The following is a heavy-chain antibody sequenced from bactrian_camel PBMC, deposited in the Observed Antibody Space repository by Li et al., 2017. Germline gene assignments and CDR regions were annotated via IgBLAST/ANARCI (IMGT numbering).Heavy chain of an antibody. D-gene: IGHD2*01. J-gene: IGHJ6*01. V-gene: IGHV3S6*01. CDR3: ANGLSSCSGGYCPILGS. CDR2: INDDGTKT. CDR1: GFAFSKNY. Sequence: HVQLVESGGGLVQVGGSLRLSCAGSGFAFSKNYITWVREAPEKGLVWVAGINDDGTKTYYKESVRGRFTVSRDNGVNTAYLQMDKLSPEDTGRYYCANGLSSCSGGYCPILGSWGQGTQVTVS.